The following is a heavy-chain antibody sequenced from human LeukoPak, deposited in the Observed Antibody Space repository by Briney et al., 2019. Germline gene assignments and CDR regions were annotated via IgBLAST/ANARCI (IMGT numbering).Heavy chain of an antibody. CDR2: IWYDGSNK. CDR1: GFTFSSYG. J-gene: IGHJ4*02. V-gene: IGHV3-30*02. CDR3: AKDQGAMALYYFDY. Sequence: PGGSLRLSCAASGFTFSSYGMHWVRQAPGKGLEWVAVIWYDGSNKYYADSVKGRFTISRDNSKNTLYLQMNSLRAEDTAVYYCAKDQGAMALYYFDYWGQGTLVTVSS. D-gene: IGHD1-26*01.